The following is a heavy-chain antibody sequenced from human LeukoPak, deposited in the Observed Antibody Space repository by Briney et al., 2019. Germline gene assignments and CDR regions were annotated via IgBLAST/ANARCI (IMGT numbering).Heavy chain of an antibody. CDR1: GFTFSSYW. Sequence: PGGSLRLSCAASGFTFSSYWMSWVRRAPGKGLEWVANIKQDGSEKYYVDSVKGRFTISRDNAKNSLYLQMNSLRAEDTAVYYCARVGSWGDIVVVPADYWGQGTLITVSS. CDR2: IKQDGSEK. D-gene: IGHD2-2*01. J-gene: IGHJ4*02. CDR3: ARVGSWGDIVVVPADY. V-gene: IGHV3-7*01.